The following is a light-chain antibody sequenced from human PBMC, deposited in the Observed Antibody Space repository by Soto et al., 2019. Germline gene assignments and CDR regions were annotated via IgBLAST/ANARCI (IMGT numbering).Light chain of an antibody. V-gene: IGLV3-21*04. J-gene: IGLJ2*01. CDR3: QVWDASSDHVL. Sequence: SYELTQPPSVSVAPGETATITCGGYDSGTKSVHWYQQKPGQAPVLVIYYNSDRPSGIPERFSGSKSGNTATLTITTVEAGDEADFYCQVWDASSDHVLFGGGTKLTVL. CDR1: DSGTKS. CDR2: YNS.